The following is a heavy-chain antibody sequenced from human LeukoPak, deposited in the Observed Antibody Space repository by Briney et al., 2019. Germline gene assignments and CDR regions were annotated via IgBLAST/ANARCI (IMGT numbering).Heavy chain of an antibody. CDR3: ARDERGGRSRFWYFDL. V-gene: IGHV4-59*01. D-gene: IGHD1-26*01. Sequence: LETLSLTCTVSGDSISSYYWSWIRQPPGKGLEWIGYIYYSGSTNYNPSLKSRVTISVDTSKNQFSLKLTSVTAADTAVYYCARDERGGRSRFWYFDLWGRGTLVTVSS. J-gene: IGHJ2*01. CDR2: IYYSGST. CDR1: GDSISSYY.